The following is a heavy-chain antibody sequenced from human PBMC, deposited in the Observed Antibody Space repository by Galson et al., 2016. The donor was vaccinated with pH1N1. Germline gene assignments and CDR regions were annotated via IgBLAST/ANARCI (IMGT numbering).Heavy chain of an antibody. Sequence: SLRLSCATSGFTFKNYVMSWVRQAPGKGLEWVSVISGRGGNTYYADSVKGRFTISRDNFKHTLYPEMNKLKDDDTAVYYCAKDRSREFLHFPFDAFDVWGQGTMVSVSA. CDR1: GFTFKNYV. V-gene: IGHV3-23*01. J-gene: IGHJ3*01. D-gene: IGHD3-10*01. CDR3: AKDRSREFLHFPFDAFDV. CDR2: ISGRGGNT.